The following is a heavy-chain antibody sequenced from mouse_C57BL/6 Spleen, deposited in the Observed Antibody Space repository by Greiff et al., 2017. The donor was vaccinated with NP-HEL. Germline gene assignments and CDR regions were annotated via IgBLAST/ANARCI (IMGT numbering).Heavy chain of an antibody. CDR3: ASMGPYYRPYYFDY. V-gene: IGHV1-18*01. Sequence: EVQLQQSGPELVKPGASVKIPCKASGYTFTDSNMDWVKQSHGKSLEWIGDINPNNGGTIYNQKFKGKATLTVDKSSSTAYMELRSLTSEDTAVYYWASMGPYYRPYYFDYWGQGTTLTVSS. J-gene: IGHJ2*01. CDR2: INPNNGGT. D-gene: IGHD2-12*01. CDR1: GYTFTDSN.